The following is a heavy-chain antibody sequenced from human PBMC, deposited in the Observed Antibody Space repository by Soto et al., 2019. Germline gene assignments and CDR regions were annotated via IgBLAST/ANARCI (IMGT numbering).Heavy chain of an antibody. J-gene: IGHJ6*02. CDR3: ARSAMAGDYYYYGMDV. Sequence: AASVKVSCKASGYTFSSYGITWVRQAPGQGLEWMGWISVYSGKTSYAQKLQDRVTMSTDTSTSTAYMELRSLRSDDTAFCYCARSAMAGDYYYYGMDVWGRGTTVTVSS. D-gene: IGHD6-19*01. V-gene: IGHV1-18*04. CDR2: ISVYSGKT. CDR1: GYTFSSYG.